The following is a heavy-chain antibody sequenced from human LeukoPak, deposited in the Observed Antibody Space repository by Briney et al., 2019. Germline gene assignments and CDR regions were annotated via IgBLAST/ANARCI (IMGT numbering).Heavy chain of an antibody. CDR2: ISWNSGSI. Sequence: GGSLSLSCAVSGFTFNDYAMHWVRQAPGKGLEWVSGISWNSGSIGYADSVKGRFTISRDNAKNSLYLQMNSLRAEDTALYYCAKDNCSGGSCYSVDYWGQGTLVTVSS. V-gene: IGHV3-9*01. D-gene: IGHD2-15*01. CDR3: AKDNCSGGSCYSVDY. J-gene: IGHJ4*02. CDR1: GFTFNDYA.